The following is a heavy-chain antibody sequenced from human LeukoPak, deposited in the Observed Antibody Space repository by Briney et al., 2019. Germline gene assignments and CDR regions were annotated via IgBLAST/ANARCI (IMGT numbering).Heavy chain of an antibody. Sequence: GASVKVSCKASVYTFTGYYMHWVRQAPGQGLEWMGWINPNSGGTNYAQKFQGRVTMTRDTSISTAYMELSRLRSDDTAVYYCARNRAYCGGDCYPYFDYWGQGTLVNVSS. CDR2: INPNSGGT. CDR1: VYTFTGYY. J-gene: IGHJ4*02. V-gene: IGHV1-2*02. D-gene: IGHD2-21*02. CDR3: ARNRAYCGGDCYPYFDY.